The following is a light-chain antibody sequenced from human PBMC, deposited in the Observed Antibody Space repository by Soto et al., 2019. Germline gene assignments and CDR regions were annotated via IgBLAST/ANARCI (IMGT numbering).Light chain of an antibody. CDR1: SSDVGSYNL. CDR2: EGS. J-gene: IGLJ2*01. Sequence: QSALTQPASVSGSPGQSITISCTGTSSDVGSYNLVSWYQQHPGKAPKLMIYEGSQRPSGVSNRFSASKSGNTASLTISGLQTDDEADYYCCSYAGSSTFVIFGGGTKVTVL. V-gene: IGLV2-23*03. CDR3: CSYAGSSTFVI.